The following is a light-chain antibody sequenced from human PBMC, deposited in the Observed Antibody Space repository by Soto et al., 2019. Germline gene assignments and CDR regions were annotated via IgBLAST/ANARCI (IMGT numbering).Light chain of an antibody. CDR1: SSNIGSNT. Sequence: QSVLTQPPSASGTPGQRVTICCSGSSSNIGSNTVNWYQQLPGTAPKLLIYSNNQRPSGVPDRFSGSKSGTSASLAISGLQSEDEAEYYCAAWDDSLNGYVFGTGTKLTVL. J-gene: IGLJ1*01. V-gene: IGLV1-44*01. CDR3: AAWDDSLNGYV. CDR2: SNN.